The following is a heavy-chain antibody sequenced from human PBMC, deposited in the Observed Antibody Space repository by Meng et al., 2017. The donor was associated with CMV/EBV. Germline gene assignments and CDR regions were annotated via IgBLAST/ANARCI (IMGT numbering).Heavy chain of an antibody. CDR2: ISYDGSNK. Sequence: GEPLKISCAASGFTFSSYAMHWVRQAPGKGLEWVAVISYDGSNKYYADSVKGRFTISRDNSKNTLYLQMNSLRAGDTAVYYCARDHYDFWSGYETYSADYWGQGTLVTVSS. CDR1: GFTFSSYA. CDR3: ARDHYDFWSGYETYSADY. D-gene: IGHD3-3*01. V-gene: IGHV3-30-3*01. J-gene: IGHJ4*02.